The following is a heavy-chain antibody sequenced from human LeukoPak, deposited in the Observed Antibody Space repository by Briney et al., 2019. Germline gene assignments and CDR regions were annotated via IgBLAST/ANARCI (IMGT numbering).Heavy chain of an antibody. CDR2: IYYSGST. J-gene: IGHJ3*02. CDR1: AGSTSNYY. D-gene: IGHD2-15*01. CDR3: ARVVVVAATRAFDI. Sequence: SETLSLTCTVSAGSTSNYYWSWIRQHPGKGLEWIGYIYYSGSTYYNPSLKSRVTISVDTSKNQFSLKLSSVTAADTAVYYCARVVVVAATRAFDIWGQGTMVTVSS. V-gene: IGHV4-59*06.